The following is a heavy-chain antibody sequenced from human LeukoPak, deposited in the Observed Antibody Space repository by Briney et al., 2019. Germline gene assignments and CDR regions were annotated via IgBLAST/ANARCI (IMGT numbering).Heavy chain of an antibody. CDR1: GFTVSSNY. Sequence: GGSLRLSCAASGFTVSSNYMSCVRQDPGKGLEWVSVIYSDGTTYYADSVKVRFTISRDNSKNTLYLQMNSLRAEDTAVYYCAQARSSSGYGPLGLYWGQGTLVTVSS. CDR2: IYSDGTT. J-gene: IGHJ4*02. V-gene: IGHV3-53*01. CDR3: AQARSSSGYGPLGLY. D-gene: IGHD5-12*01.